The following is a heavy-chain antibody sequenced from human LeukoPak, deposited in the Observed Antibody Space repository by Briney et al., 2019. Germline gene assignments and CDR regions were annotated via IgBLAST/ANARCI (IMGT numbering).Heavy chain of an antibody. V-gene: IGHV1-69*05. CDR3: ATVAGNGAFDY. CDR1: GGTFSSYA. Sequence: GASVKVSCKASGGTFSSYAISWVRQAPGQGLEWMGGIIPIFGTANYAQKFQGRVTITTDESTSTAYMELSSLRSEDTAVHYCATVAGNGAFDYWGQGTLVTVSS. D-gene: IGHD6-19*01. CDR2: IIPIFGTA. J-gene: IGHJ4*02.